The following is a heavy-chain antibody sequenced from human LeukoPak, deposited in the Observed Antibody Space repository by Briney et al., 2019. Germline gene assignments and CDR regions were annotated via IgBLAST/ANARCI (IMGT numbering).Heavy chain of an antibody. J-gene: IGHJ4*02. CDR1: GFTFNNYA. V-gene: IGHV3-23*01. CDR3: VRVALYYYGSESYYFFEH. Sequence: PGGSLRLSCAASGFTFNNYAMNWVRQAPGKGLEWVSAITASGGSTDSADSVKGRFTISRDNSKNTLYLQMNTLRVEDTAIYYCVRVALYYYGSESYYFFEHWGQGTPVTASS. CDR2: ITASGGST. D-gene: IGHD3-10*01.